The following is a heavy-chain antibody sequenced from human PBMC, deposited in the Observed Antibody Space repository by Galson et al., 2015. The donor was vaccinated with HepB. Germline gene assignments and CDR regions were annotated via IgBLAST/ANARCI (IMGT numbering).Heavy chain of an antibody. CDR2: ISHDAVNK. Sequence: SLRLSCAASGFTFSDYVMHWVRQAPGKGLEWVAVISHDAVNKYYTDSDADSVKGRFTISRDNSKNTLYLQMNSLRPEDTAVYYCARDPSWFYFDSWGQGALVTVSS. D-gene: IGHD3-10*01. CDR3: ARDPSWFYFDS. V-gene: IGHV3-30*14. CDR1: GFTFSDYV. J-gene: IGHJ4*02.